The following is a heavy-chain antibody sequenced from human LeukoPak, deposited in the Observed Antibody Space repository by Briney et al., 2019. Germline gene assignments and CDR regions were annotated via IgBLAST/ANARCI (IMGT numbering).Heavy chain of an antibody. CDR1: GFTFSSYA. CDR3: ARGENYYDSIGYYPPFGS. D-gene: IGHD3-22*01. J-gene: IGHJ4*02. CDR2: ISSDGTNK. V-gene: IGHV3-30-3*01. Sequence: GGSLRLSCAASGFTFSSYAMHWVRQAPGKGLEWVAVISSDGTNKFYADSVKGRFTISRDNPKSTLYLQMNSLRAEDTAVYYCARGENYYDSIGYYPPFGSWGQGTLVTVSS.